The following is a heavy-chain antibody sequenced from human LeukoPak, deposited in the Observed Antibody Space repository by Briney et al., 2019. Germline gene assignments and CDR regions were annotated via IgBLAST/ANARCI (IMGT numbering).Heavy chain of an antibody. D-gene: IGHD4-11*01. CDR1: GGSISSYY. J-gene: IGHJ4*02. Sequence: SETLSLTCSVSGGSISSYYWSWIRQPPGKGLEWIGYIYYSGSTDYNPSLKSRVTISVDTSKNQFFLTLYSVTAADTAVYYCARLDFSNYLDDYWGQGTLVTVSS. CDR2: IYYSGST. CDR3: ARLDFSNYLDDY. V-gene: IGHV4-59*01.